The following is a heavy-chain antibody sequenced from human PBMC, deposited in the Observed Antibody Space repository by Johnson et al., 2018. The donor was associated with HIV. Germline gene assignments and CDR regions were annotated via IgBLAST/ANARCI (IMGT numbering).Heavy chain of an antibody. Sequence: VQLMESGGGVVQPGRSLRLSCAASGFTFSSYAMHWVRQAPGKGLEWVAVISYDGSNKYYADSVKGRFTISRDNSKNTLFLQMNSLRAEDTAVYYCARGTWLIPGAFDIWGQGTMVTVSS. D-gene: IGHD6-19*01. CDR2: ISYDGSNK. V-gene: IGHV3-30*04. CDR1: GFTFSSYA. J-gene: IGHJ3*02. CDR3: ARGTWLIPGAFDI.